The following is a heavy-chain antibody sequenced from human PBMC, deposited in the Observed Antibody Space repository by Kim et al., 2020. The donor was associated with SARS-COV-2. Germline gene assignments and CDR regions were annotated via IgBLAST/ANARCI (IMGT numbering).Heavy chain of an antibody. V-gene: IGHV3-30*04. CDR1: GFTFSSYA. CDR2: ISYDGSNK. CDR3: ARDSQWLGPNSSFDY. J-gene: IGHJ4*02. D-gene: IGHD6-19*01. Sequence: GGSLRLSCAASGFTFSSYAMHWVRQAPGKGLEWVAVISYDGSNKYYADSVKGRFTISRDNSKNTLYLQMNSLRAEDTAVYYCARDSQWLGPNSSFDYWGQGTLVTVSS.